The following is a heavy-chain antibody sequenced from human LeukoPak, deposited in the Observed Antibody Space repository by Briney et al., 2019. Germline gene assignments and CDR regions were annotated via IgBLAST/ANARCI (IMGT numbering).Heavy chain of an antibody. CDR3: ARADSDSGSYLDY. D-gene: IGHD1-26*01. Sequence: GASVKISCKASGYTFTGYYMHWVRQAPGQGLEWMGWINPNSGGTNYAQKFQGRVTMTRDTSISTAYMELSRLRSDDTAVYYCARADSDSGSYLDYWGQGTLVTVSS. CDR1: GYTFTGYY. V-gene: IGHV1-2*02. J-gene: IGHJ4*02. CDR2: INPNSGGT.